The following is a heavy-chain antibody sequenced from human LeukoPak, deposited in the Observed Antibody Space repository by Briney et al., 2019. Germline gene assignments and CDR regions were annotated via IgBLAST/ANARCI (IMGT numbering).Heavy chain of an antibody. CDR3: ARRHLDSAGWTIDY. CDR1: GFTFSSFW. V-gene: IGHV3-48*01. D-gene: IGHD3-9*01. CDR2: ISGSSNTI. J-gene: IGHJ4*02. Sequence: PGGSLRLSCAASGFTFSSFWMHWVRQAPGKGLEWVSYISGSSNTIYYADSVKGRFTISRDNAKNSLYLQMNSLRAEDTAVYYCARRHLDSAGWTIDYWGQGTLVTVSS.